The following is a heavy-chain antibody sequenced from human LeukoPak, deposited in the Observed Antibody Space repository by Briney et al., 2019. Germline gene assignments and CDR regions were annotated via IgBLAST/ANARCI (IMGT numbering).Heavy chain of an antibody. CDR1: GFTFSSYA. Sequence: GGSLRLSCAASGFTFSSYAMSWVRQAPGKGLEWVSAISGSDGSTYYADSVKGRFTISRDNSKNTLYLQMNSLRAEDTAVYYCAKDLPSSYDFWSGLYNWFDPWGQGTLVTVSS. V-gene: IGHV3-23*01. CDR2: ISGSDGST. D-gene: IGHD3-3*01. J-gene: IGHJ5*02. CDR3: AKDLPSSYDFWSGLYNWFDP.